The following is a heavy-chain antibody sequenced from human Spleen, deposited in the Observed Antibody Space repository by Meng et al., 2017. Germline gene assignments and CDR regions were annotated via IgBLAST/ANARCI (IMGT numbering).Heavy chain of an antibody. J-gene: IGHJ4*02. CDR1: GGSISSSSYY. CDR2: IYYSGST. D-gene: IGHD5-24*01. V-gene: IGHV4-39*07. CDR3: ARVRRDDYNRIDY. Sequence: SETLSLTCTVSGGSISSSSYYWGWIRQPPGKGLEWIGSIYYSGSTYYNPSLKSRVTMSVDKSRNQFSLKLISVTAADTAVYYCARVRRDDYNRIDYWGQGTLVTVSS.